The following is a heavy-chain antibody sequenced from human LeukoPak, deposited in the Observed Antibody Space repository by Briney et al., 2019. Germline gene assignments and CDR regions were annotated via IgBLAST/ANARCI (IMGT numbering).Heavy chain of an antibody. V-gene: IGHV7-4-1*02. Sequence: ASVKVSCKASGYTFTSYAMNWVRQAPGQGLEWMGWINTNTGNPTYAQGFTGRFVFSLDTSVSTAYLQISSLKAEDTAVYYCARGTGSGYYYDSSGLDAFDIWGQGTMVTVSS. CDR2: INTNTGNP. CDR1: GYTFTSYA. CDR3: ARGTGSGYYYDSSGLDAFDI. J-gene: IGHJ3*02. D-gene: IGHD3-22*01.